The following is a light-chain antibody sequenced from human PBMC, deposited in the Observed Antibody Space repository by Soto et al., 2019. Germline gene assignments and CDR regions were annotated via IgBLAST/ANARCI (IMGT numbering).Light chain of an antibody. CDR3: QQRSNWPPYT. CDR2: DAS. Sequence: EIVLTQSPATLSLSPGERATLSCRASQSVISYLAWYQQKPGQAPRLLIYDASNSATGIPARFSGSGSGTDFTLTISSLEPEDFAVYYCQQRSNWPPYTFGQGTKLEIK. J-gene: IGKJ2*01. V-gene: IGKV3-11*01. CDR1: QSVISY.